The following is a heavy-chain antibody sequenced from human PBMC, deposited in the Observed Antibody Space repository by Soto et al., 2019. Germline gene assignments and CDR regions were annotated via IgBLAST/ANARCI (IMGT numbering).Heavy chain of an antibody. CDR2: LYPSGGT. D-gene: IGHD3-10*01. J-gene: IGHJ4*02. Sequence: SETLSLTCSVSGVSISRSNWWTWVRQAPGKGLEWIGELYPSGGTTYNPSLQNRVTISVDYSKNQFSLKLSSVTAADTAVYYCARVRTMVRGVQGLFYFDYWGQGTLVTVS. CDR3: ARVRTMVRGVQGLFYFDY. CDR1: GVSISRSNW. V-gene: IGHV4-4*02.